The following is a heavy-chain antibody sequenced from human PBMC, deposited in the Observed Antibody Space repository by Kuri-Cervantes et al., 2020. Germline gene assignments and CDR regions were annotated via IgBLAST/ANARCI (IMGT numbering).Heavy chain of an antibody. D-gene: IGHD6-6*01. J-gene: IGHJ4*02. CDR3: ARGKSIAARLEGPPDY. CDR2: IYHSGST. V-gene: IGHV4-4*02. CDR1: GGSISSSNW. Sequence: SETLSLTCAASGGSISSSNWWSWVRQPPGKGLEWIGEIYHSGSTNYNPSLKSRVTISVDTSKNQFSLKLSSVTAADTAVYYCARGKSIAARLEGPPDYWGQGTLVTVSS.